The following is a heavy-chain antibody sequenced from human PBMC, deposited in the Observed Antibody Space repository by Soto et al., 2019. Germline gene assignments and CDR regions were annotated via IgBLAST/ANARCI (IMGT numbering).Heavy chain of an antibody. D-gene: IGHD3-16*01. J-gene: IGHJ4*02. CDR2: IYYSGST. V-gene: IGHV4-61*03. Sequence: PSETLSLTCTVSGGSFSSVSYYWSWIRQPPGKGLVGIGNIYYSGSTNYNPSLKSRVTISVDTSKNHFSLKLISVTAAATAAEYCWGSTAGLDYWGQG. CDR1: GGSFSSVSYY. CDR3: WGSTAGLDY.